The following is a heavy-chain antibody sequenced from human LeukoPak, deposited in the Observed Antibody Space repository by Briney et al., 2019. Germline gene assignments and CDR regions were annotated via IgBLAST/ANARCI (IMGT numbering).Heavy chain of an antibody. Sequence: GGSLRLSCAASGFTFTSYGMHWVRQAPGKGLEWVAFIRYDGSNKYYADSVKGRFTISRDNSKNTLYLQMNSLRAEDTAVYYCAKIGGTYYYGSGSSQFDYWGQGTLVTVSS. CDR2: IRYDGSNK. J-gene: IGHJ4*02. CDR1: GFTFTSYG. V-gene: IGHV3-30*02. D-gene: IGHD3-10*01. CDR3: AKIGGTYYYGSGSSQFDY.